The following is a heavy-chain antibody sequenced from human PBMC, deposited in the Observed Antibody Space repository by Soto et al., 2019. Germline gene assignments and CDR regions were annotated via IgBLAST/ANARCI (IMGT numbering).Heavy chain of an antibody. V-gene: IGHV1-3*01. D-gene: IGHD3-10*01. CDR3: AREGYYSGSGTYSPPRYYGMDV. J-gene: IGHJ6*02. CDR1: GYTFTSHA. CDR2: INAGNGNT. Sequence: ASVKVSCKASGYTFTSHAMHWVRQAPGQRLEWMGWINAGNGNTKYSQKFQGRVTITRDTSTRTAYMELKSLRSDDTAVYFCAREGYYSGSGTYSPPRYYGMDVWGQGTTVTVSS.